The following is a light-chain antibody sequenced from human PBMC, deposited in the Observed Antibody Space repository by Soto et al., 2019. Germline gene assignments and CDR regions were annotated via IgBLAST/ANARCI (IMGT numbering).Light chain of an antibody. CDR3: ATWDDSLNCVV. CDR1: GTNIASNT. V-gene: IGLV1-44*01. Sequence: QPVLTQPPSASGTPGQGVTISCSGSGTNIASNTVNWYQQLPGTAPKLLMYNNNQRPSGVPDRFSGSKSGTSASLAISGLQSDDEADYYCATWDDSLNCVVFGGGTKLTVL. J-gene: IGLJ3*02. CDR2: NNN.